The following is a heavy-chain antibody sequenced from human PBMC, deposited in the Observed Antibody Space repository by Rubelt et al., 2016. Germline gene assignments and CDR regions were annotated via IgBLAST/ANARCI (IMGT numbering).Heavy chain of an antibody. CDR2: IYQDGSNK. V-gene: IGHV3-30*04. CDR1: GFTFSSYA. D-gene: IGHD6-19*01. Sequence: QVQLVESGGGVVQPGRSLRLSCAASGFTFSSYAMHWVRQAPGKGLEWVAVIYQDGSNKYYAESVKGRFTLSRDNSKNTMYRQRNRLRAEDTAVYYWASLGIAVAGTFGDFDYWGQGTLVTVSS. J-gene: IGHJ4*02. CDR3: ASLGIAVAGTFGDFDY.